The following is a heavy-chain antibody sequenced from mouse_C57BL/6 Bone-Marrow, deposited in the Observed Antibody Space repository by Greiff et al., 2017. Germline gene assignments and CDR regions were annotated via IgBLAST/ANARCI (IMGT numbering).Heavy chain of an antibody. CDR1: GFTFTDYY. Sequence: EVQVVESGGGLVQPGGSLSLSCAASGFTFTDYYMSWVRQPPGKALEWLGFIRNKANGYTTEYSASVKGRFTISRDNSQSILYLQMNALRAEDSATYYCARYIYSSGYYFDYWGQGTTLTVSS. V-gene: IGHV7-3*01. CDR3: ARYIYSSGYYFDY. J-gene: IGHJ2*01. D-gene: IGHD3-2*02. CDR2: IRNKANGYTT.